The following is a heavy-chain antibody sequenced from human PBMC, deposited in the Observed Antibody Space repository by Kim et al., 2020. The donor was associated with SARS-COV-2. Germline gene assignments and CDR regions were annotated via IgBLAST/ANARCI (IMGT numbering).Heavy chain of an antibody. Sequence: SETLSLTCSVSGGSINNYYWSWIRQPPGKGLEWIGYIYYSGSTDYNPSLKSRVTISVDTSNNQFSLKLSSVTAADTAMYFCARLIPNRGTWFDPWGQGTLVTVSS. J-gene: IGHJ5*02. CDR3: ARLIPNRGTWFDP. CDR2: IYYSGST. V-gene: IGHV4-59*01. CDR1: GGSINNYY. D-gene: IGHD2-21*01.